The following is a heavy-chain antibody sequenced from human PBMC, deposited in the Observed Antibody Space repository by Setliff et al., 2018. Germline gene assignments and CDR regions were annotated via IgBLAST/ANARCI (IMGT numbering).Heavy chain of an antibody. CDR3: VRELDCPTIPSCYGGQAEFDS. V-gene: IGHV4-39*07. Sequence: SETLSLTCNVSGGSVSSTSHYWGWIRQPPGKGMEWIGSVYYSGSTNYSPTLGGRVIISLDRSENRFSLRLSSVTAADTAVYYCVRELDCPTIPSCYGGQAEFDSWGQGTLVTVSS. D-gene: IGHD2-2*01. CDR1: GGSVSSTSHY. J-gene: IGHJ4*02. CDR2: VYYSGST.